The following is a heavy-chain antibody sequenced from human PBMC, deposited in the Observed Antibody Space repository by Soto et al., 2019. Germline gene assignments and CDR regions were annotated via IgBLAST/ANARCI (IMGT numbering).Heavy chain of an antibody. V-gene: IGHV1-46*01. D-gene: IGHD3-3*01. CDR3: ARGHDLWSNYRSDNYTWFDP. J-gene: IGHJ5*02. Sequence: AGVTVSCKASGYTFTSYYMHWVRQAPGQGLEGMGIINPSGDSTTYAQKFQGRGTLTRDTSTSPVYMELSSLSSEDTAVYYCARGHDLWSNYRSDNYTWFDPWGQGTLVTVSS. CDR1: GYTFTSYY. CDR2: INPSGDST.